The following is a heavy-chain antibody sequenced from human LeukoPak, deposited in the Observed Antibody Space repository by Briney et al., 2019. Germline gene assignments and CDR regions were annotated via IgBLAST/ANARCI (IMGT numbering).Heavy chain of an antibody. V-gene: IGHV6-1*01. CDR2: TYYRSKRYN. CDR1: GDSVSSNSPT. J-gene: IGHJ4*02. CDR3: ARDPHSTGFFDY. Sequence: SQTLSLTCAISGDSVSSNSPTWNWIRQSPSRGLEWLGRTYYRSKRYNGYAVSVKSRIIINPDPSKNQFSLQLNSVTPEDTAVYYCARDPHSTGFFDYWGQGILVTVSS. D-gene: IGHD6-19*01.